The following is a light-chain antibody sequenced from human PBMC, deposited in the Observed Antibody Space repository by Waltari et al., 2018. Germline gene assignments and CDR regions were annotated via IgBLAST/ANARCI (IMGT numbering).Light chain of an antibody. CDR3: TSYSNTATPVV. J-gene: IGLJ2*01. CDR2: DVR. V-gene: IGLV2-14*03. Sequence: QSALTQPASVSGSPGQSITISCTGTSRDVGGYNYVSWYQQQPGKAPKLIIYDVRSRPSGVSDRFSGSKSGNTASLTISGLQAEDEADYHCTSYSNTATPVVFGGGTRLTVL. CDR1: SRDVGGYNY.